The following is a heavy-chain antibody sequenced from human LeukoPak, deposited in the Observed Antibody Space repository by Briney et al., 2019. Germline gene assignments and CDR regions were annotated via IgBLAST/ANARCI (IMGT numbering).Heavy chain of an antibody. V-gene: IGHV3-74*01. CDR2: VNSDGSST. D-gene: IGHD3-10*01. CDR1: GLTFSNYW. CDR3: AGGYGSGTYPLNY. Sequence: GGSLRLSCAASGLTFSNYWMHWVRQVPGKGLVWVSRVNSDGSSTSYADSVKGRFTLSRDISNNTLFLQMNSLRAEDTAVYYCAGGYGSGTYPLNYWGQGTLVTVSS. J-gene: IGHJ4*02.